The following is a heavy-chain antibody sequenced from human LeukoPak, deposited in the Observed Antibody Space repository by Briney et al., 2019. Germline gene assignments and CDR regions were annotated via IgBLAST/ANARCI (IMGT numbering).Heavy chain of an antibody. J-gene: IGHJ4*02. CDR1: GFTFSHHW. CDR3: ARGPSYGARCDYLDY. Sequence: GGSLRLSCAASGFTFSHHWMSWVRQVPGKGLEWVADIKKDGSEKNEVDSAKGRFTISRDNAKNSLYLEMNSLRAEDTAVYYCARGPSYGARCDYLDYWGQGALVTVSS. CDR2: IKKDGSEK. V-gene: IGHV3-7*01. D-gene: IGHD3-10*01.